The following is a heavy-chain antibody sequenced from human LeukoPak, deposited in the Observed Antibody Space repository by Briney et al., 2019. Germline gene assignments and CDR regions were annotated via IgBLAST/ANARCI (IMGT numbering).Heavy chain of an antibody. CDR2: IYYSGST. CDR3: ARVVVVAATGRDYYYYGMDV. Sequence: SETLSLTCTVSGGSISSYYWSWIRQPPGKGLEGIGYIYYSGSTNYNPSLKSRVTISVDTSKNQFSLKLSSVTAADTAVYYCARVVVVAATGRDYYYYGMDVWGQGTTVTVSS. J-gene: IGHJ6*02. D-gene: IGHD2-15*01. V-gene: IGHV4-59*01. CDR1: GGSISSYY.